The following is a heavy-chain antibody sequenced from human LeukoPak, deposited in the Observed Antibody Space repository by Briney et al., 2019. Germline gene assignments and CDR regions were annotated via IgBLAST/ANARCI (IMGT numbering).Heavy chain of an antibody. CDR1: GFIFSNYG. V-gene: IGHV3-33*01. CDR2: IWYDGSNR. Sequence: GRSLRLSCAASGFIFSNYGMHWVRRAPGKGLEWVAIIWYDGSNRYYADSVKGRLTVSRDNSKNTLYLQMNSLRAEDSAVYYCARDLLLRYTWSFEKWGQGTLVTVSS. J-gene: IGHJ4*02. CDR3: ARDLLLRYTWSFEK. D-gene: IGHD3-16*02.